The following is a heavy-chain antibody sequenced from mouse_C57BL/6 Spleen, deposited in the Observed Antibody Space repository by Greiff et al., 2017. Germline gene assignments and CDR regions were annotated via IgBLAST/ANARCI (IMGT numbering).Heavy chain of an antibody. V-gene: IGHV1-81*01. CDR1: GYTFTSYG. CDR3: AVHYYGSSYGFAY. CDR2: IYPRSGNT. D-gene: IGHD1-1*01. J-gene: IGHJ3*01. Sequence: VQLQQSGAELARPGASVKLSCKASGYTFTSYGISWVKQRTGQGLEWIGEIYPRSGNTYYNEKFKGKATLTADKSSSTAYMELRSLTSEDSAVYYCAVHYYGSSYGFAYWGQGTLVTVSA.